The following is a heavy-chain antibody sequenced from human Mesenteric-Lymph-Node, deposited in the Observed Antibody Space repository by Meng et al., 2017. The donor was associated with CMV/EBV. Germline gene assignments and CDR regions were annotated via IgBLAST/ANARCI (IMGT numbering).Heavy chain of an antibody. Sequence: GGSLRLSCAAFGFTFIDYDMHWVRQAPGKGLEWVAFTRYDESYKLYADSVEGRFTISKDTSRNTLYLQMSGLSAEDTAVCFCAKGYWNPEDWGQGALVTVSS. D-gene: IGHD2-15*01. V-gene: IGHV3-30*02. J-gene: IGHJ4*02. CDR1: GFTFIDYD. CDR3: AKGYWNPED. CDR2: TRYDESYK.